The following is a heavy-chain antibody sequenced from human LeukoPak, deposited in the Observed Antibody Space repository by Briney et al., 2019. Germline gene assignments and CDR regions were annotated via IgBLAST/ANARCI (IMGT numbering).Heavy chain of an antibody. CDR2: IKSKTDGGTI. J-gene: IGHJ5*02. CDR1: GFTFTNAW. D-gene: IGHD6-13*01. CDR3: TTVRRITART. V-gene: IGHV3-15*01. Sequence: GGSLRLSCAASGFTFTNAWMSWVRQAPRKRLEWLGRIKSKTDGGTIAYAEHVKGRFIISRHDSKNTLYLQMNSLKTEDTAVYYCTTVRRITARTWGQGTLVTVSS.